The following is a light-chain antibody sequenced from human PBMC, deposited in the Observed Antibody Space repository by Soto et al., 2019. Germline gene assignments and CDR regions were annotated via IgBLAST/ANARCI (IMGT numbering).Light chain of an antibody. CDR1: SSDVGGYRF. Sequence: QSALTQPPSASGSPGQSVTISCTRTSSDVGGYRFVSWYQQHPGKAPKLIIYQVTKRPPGVPARLSGSKSGNTASLTVSGLQAEDDADYYCSSYAGRTLYVFGTGTKLTVL. V-gene: IGLV2-8*01. CDR3: SSYAGRTLYV. CDR2: QVT. J-gene: IGLJ1*01.